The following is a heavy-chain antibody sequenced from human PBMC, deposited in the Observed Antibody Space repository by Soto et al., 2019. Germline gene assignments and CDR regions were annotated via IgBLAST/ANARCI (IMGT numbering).Heavy chain of an antibody. CDR1: GFAFNTYW. J-gene: IGHJ4*02. Sequence: PGGSLRLSCAASGFAFNTYWMSWVRQAPGKGLERVANIKQDGSEKYYVDSVKGRFTISRDNAKNSLYLQMNSLRAEDTAVYYCSRGRYCGGDCYFFDYWGQGT. D-gene: IGHD2-21*02. CDR2: IKQDGSEK. V-gene: IGHV3-7*01. CDR3: SRGRYCGGDCYFFDY.